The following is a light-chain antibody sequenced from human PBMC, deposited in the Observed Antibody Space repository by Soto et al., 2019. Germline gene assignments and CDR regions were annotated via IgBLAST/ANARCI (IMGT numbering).Light chain of an antibody. Sequence: DIQMTQSPSSLSASVGDRVTITCRVSQNIRNYLNWYQQRPGKTPNLLVYAASNLRGGVPSRFSGSGSGTAFTLTINSLQPEDFATYYCQQIHSTSSYTFGQGTRVDIK. J-gene: IGKJ2*01. V-gene: IGKV1-39*01. CDR2: AAS. CDR1: QNIRNY. CDR3: QQIHSTSSYT.